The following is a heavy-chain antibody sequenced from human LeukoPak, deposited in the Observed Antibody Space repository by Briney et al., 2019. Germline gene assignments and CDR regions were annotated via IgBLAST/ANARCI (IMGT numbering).Heavy chain of an antibody. Sequence: SGGSLRLSCAASGFTFTTYGMNWVRQAPGKGLEWVSSISGSGSHTYYADSVKGRLTTSRDNSKNTLYLQMNSLTAEDTAVYYCAKDLHGDYGYYFDCWGQGTLVTVSS. V-gene: IGHV3-23*01. J-gene: IGHJ4*02. CDR1: GFTFTTYG. CDR3: AKDLHGDYGYYFDC. CDR2: ISGSGSHT. D-gene: IGHD4-17*01.